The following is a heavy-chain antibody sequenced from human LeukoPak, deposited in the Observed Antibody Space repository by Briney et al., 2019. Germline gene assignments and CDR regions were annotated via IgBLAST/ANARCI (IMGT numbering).Heavy chain of an antibody. J-gene: IGHJ4*02. CDR1: GVTFSSYW. V-gene: IGHV3-74*01. Sequence: PGGSLRLSCAASGVTFSSYWMHWVRQAPGKGLVWVSRINSDGSSTSYADSAKGRFTISRDNDKNTLYLQRKSLRAEDMAVYYCARGRDSSSSYPGYWGQGTLVTVSS. CDR3: ARGRDSSSSYPGY. D-gene: IGHD6-6*01. CDR2: INSDGSST.